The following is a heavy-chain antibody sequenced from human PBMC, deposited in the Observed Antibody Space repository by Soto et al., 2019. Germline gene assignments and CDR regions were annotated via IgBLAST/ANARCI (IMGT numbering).Heavy chain of an antibody. V-gene: IGHV1-18*01. CDR3: ARDGPAPYYYYGMDV. J-gene: IGHJ6*02. CDR2: ISAYNGNT. Sequence: QVQLVQSGGEVKKPGASVKVSCKTSGYSFTTYGISWVRQAPGQGLEWMGWISAYNGNTNYAQKLQGRVTMTTDTSXXTADMELRSLRSDDTAVYYCARDGPAPYYYYGMDVWGQGSTVTVSS. CDR1: GYSFTTYG.